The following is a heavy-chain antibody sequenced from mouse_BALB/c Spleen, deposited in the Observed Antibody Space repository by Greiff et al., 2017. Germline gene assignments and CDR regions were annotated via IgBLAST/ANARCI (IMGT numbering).Heavy chain of an antibody. D-gene: IGHD1-1*01. Sequence: EVQGVESGGGLVQPGGSLRLSCATSGFTFTDYYMSWVRQPPGKALEWLGFIRNKANGYTTEYSASVKGPFTISRDNSQSILYLQMKTLRAEDSATYYCARDSRYGGDYFDYWGQGTTLTVSS. CDR2: IRNKANGYTT. CDR1: GFTFTDYY. J-gene: IGHJ2*01. CDR3: ARDSRYGGDYFDY. V-gene: IGHV7-3*02.